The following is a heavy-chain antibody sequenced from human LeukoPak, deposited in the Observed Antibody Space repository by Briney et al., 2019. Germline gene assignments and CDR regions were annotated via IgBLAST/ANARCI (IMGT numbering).Heavy chain of an antibody. CDR2: ISAYNGNT. CDR1: GYTFTSYG. J-gene: IGHJ6*02. D-gene: IGHD3-16*01. V-gene: IGHV1-18*01. Sequence: ASVKVSCKASGYTFTSYGISWVRQAPGQGLEWMGWISAYNGNTNYAQKLQGRVTMTTDTSTSTAYMELRSLRSDDTAVYYCARVGVDYCYYYYGMDVWGQGTTVTVSS. CDR3: ARVGVDYCYYYYGMDV.